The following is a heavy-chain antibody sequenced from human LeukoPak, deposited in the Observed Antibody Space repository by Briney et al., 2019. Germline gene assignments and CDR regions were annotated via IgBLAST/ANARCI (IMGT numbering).Heavy chain of an antibody. D-gene: IGHD3-9*01. Sequence: GGALRLSCAACGFSFSSYWMLWVGQAPGRGRVGVSRINSDGCSTSYEDPVKGRFTISRDNAKNTLYLPMNSLRAEDTAVYYCARAYSDILTGYALYWYFDLWGRGTLVTVSS. CDR3: ARAYSDILTGYALYWYFDL. V-gene: IGHV3-74*01. CDR2: INSDGCST. J-gene: IGHJ2*01. CDR1: GFSFSSYW.